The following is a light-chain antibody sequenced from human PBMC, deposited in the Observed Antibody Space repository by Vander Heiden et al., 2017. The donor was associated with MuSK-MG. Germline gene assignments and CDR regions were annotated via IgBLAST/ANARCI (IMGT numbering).Light chain of an antibody. CDR1: SSDVGGYNY. J-gene: IGLJ1*01. Sequence: QSALTHPPSLSGSPGQSIPIPCTGPSSDVGGYNYVSWYQQHPGNAPNRMIYDVSNRPSGVSNRGFASKYGNKASSHTFGLQAEDEADDYCSSSKRSSLGVFGTGTKVTVL. CDR3: SSSKRSSLGV. CDR2: DVS. V-gene: IGLV2-14*01.